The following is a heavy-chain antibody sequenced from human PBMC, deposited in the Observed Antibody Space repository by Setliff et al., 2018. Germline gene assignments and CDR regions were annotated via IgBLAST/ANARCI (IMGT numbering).Heavy chain of an antibody. J-gene: IGHJ6*02. CDR1: GGSFSGYY. CDR3: AREWGSSSWSSPRDYYYGMEV. Sequence: PSETLSLTCAVYGGSFSGYYWSWIRQPPGKGLEWIGEINHSGSTYYNPSLKSRVTISVDTSKNQFSLKLSSVTAADTAVYYCAREWGSSSWSSPRDYYYGMEVWGQGTTVSVSS. V-gene: IGHV4-34*01. CDR2: INHSGST. D-gene: IGHD6-13*01.